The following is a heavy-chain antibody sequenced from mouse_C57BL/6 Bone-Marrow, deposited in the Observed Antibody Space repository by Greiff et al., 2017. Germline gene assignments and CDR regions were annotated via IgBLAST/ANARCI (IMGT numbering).Heavy chain of an antibody. J-gene: IGHJ3*01. CDR2: INPYNGGT. CDR1: GYTFTDYY. D-gene: IGHD2-5*01. V-gene: IGHV1-19*01. CDR3: ARGAYYSNYVWFAY. Sequence: VQLQQSGPVLVKPGASVKMSCKASGYTFTDYYMNWVKQSHGKSLEWIGVINPYNGGTSYNQKFKGKATLTVDKSSSTAYMELNSLTSEDSAVYYCARGAYYSNYVWFAYWGQGTLVTVSA.